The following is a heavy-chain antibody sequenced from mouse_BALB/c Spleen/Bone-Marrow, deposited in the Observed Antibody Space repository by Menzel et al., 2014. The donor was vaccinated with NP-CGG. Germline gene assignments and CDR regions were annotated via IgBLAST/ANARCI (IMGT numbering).Heavy chain of an antibody. CDR2: INPSNGRT. CDR1: GFTFTSYW. D-gene: IGHD2-1*01. CDR3: AREGNYRYAMDD. J-gene: IGHJ4*01. V-gene: IGHV1S81*02. Sequence: QVPVKPSGDALVKPGASVKLSCKASGFTFTSYWIHWVKQRPGQGPEWIGEINPSNGRTNYNEKFKSKATLTEDKSSSTAYMQLSSLTSEDSAVEYCAREGNYRYAMDDWGQGTSVTVSS.